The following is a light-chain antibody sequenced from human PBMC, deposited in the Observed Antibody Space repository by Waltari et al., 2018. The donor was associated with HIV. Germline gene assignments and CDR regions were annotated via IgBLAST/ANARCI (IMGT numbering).Light chain of an antibody. CDR3: HQFGSSTSYT. V-gene: IGKV3D-20*01. CDR2: DAS. CDR1: QSVSNNY. J-gene: IGKJ2*01. Sequence: EIVLTQSPATLSLSPGERATLSCGASQSVSNNYLAWYQQKPGLAPRLLIYDASTRATCIPDRFSGSGSGTDFTLTISRLEPEDFAVYYCHQFGSSTSYTFGQGTKLEIK.